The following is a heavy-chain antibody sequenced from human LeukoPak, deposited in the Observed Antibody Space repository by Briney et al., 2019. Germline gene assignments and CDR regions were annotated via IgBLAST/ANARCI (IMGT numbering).Heavy chain of an antibody. CDR3: ARHVFVGRSSSGWSHFDF. CDR2: IYYSGST. CDR1: GGLISSYY. Sequence: PSETLSLTCTVSGGLISSYYWSWIRQPPGRGLEGLGYIYYSGSTNYNPSLKSRGTISVDPYKNHFSLKLSSVTAADTAVYFCARHVFVGRSSSGWSHFDFWGQGTLVTVSS. J-gene: IGHJ4*02. V-gene: IGHV4-59*08. D-gene: IGHD6-19*01.